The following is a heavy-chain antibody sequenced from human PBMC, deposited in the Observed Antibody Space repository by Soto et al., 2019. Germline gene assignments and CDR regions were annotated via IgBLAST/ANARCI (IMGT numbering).Heavy chain of an antibody. CDR1: GYTFTSYG. V-gene: IGHV1-18*01. CDR2: ISVDNGNT. CDR3: ARARTRYFDWVFPY. J-gene: IGHJ4*02. Sequence: QVQLVQTGAEVKKPGASVKVACKASGYTFTSYGITWVRQAPGQGLEWMGWISVDNGNTNYAQKFQGRVTVTTDTSTSTAYMELRSLRSDDTAVYYCARARTRYFDWVFPYWGQGTLVTFSS. D-gene: IGHD3-9*01.